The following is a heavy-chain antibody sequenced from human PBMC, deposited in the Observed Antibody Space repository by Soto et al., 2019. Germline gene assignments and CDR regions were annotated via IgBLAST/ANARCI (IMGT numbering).Heavy chain of an antibody. CDR1: GYTFTSYG. Sequence: ASVKVSRKASGYTFTSYGISWVRQAPGQGLEWMGWISAYNGNTNYAQKLQGRVTMTTDTSTSTAYMELRSLRSDDTAVYYCARDKKYCGGDCYPDYWGQGTLVTVSS. V-gene: IGHV1-18*01. CDR3: ARDKKYCGGDCYPDY. J-gene: IGHJ4*02. D-gene: IGHD2-21*02. CDR2: ISAYNGNT.